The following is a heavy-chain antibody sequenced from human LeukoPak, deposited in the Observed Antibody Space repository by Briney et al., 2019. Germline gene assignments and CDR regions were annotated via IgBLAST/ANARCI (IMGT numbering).Heavy chain of an antibody. V-gene: IGHV4-39*01. CDR1: GDSISRSHYY. Sequence: PSETLSLTCSVSGDSISRSHYYWGWIRQPPGKGLEWIGSISYSGSTYYNPSLKSRVTISVDTSKIKFALKLSSVTAADTAVYYCARLSVQEYYYDSSEGYAFDIWGQGTMVTVSS. D-gene: IGHD3-22*01. J-gene: IGHJ3*02. CDR3: ARLSVQEYYYDSSEGYAFDI. CDR2: ISYSGST.